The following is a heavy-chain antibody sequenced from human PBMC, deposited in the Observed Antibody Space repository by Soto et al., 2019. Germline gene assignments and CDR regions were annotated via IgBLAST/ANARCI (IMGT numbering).Heavy chain of an antibody. CDR2: IYHSGST. Sequence: SETLSLTCHFSGCSISSGGYSWSWIRQLPGKGLEWIGYIYHSGSTYYNPSLKSRVTISVDRSKNQFYLKLSSVTAADTAVYYCARFYGDYYNWFDPWGQGTLVTVSS. J-gene: IGHJ5*02. V-gene: IGHV4-30-2*01. CDR1: GCSISSGGYS. CDR3: ARFYGDYYNWFDP. D-gene: IGHD4-17*01.